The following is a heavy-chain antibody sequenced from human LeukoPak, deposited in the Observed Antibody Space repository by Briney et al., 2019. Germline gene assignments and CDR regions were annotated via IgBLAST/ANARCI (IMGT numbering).Heavy chain of an antibody. D-gene: IGHD4-17*01. CDR3: VRDFDTVTTAYLQL. J-gene: IGHJ1*01. CDR1: GFTFSSYS. Sequence: GGSLRLSCAASGFTFSSYSMNWVRQAPGKGLEWVSSISRSSRHLYYADSVEGRFTISRDDAKNSVYLQMNSLRADETAVYYCVRDFDTVTTAYLQLWGQGTLVTVSS. CDR2: ISRSSRHL. V-gene: IGHV3-21*01.